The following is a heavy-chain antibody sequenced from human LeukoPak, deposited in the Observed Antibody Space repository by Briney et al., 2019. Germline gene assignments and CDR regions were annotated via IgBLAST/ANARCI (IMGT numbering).Heavy chain of an antibody. CDR2: IYHSGST. CDR1: GYSISSGYY. Sequence: SETLSLTCTVSGYSISSGYYWGWIRQPPGKGLEWIGSIYHSGSTYYNPSLKSRVTISVDTSKNQFSLKLSSVTAADTAVYYCAREYSSSPADYWGQGTLVTVSS. V-gene: IGHV4-38-2*02. J-gene: IGHJ4*02. D-gene: IGHD6-6*01. CDR3: AREYSSSPADY.